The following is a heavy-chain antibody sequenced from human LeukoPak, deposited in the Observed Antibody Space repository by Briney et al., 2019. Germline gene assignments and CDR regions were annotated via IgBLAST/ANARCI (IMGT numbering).Heavy chain of an antibody. CDR3: ARAEPYDSSGYYYGY. CDR1: GYTFTSYG. J-gene: IGHJ4*02. D-gene: IGHD3-22*01. V-gene: IGHV1-69*04. Sequence: ASVKVSCKASGYTFTSYGISWVRQAPGQGLEWMGRIIPILGIANYAQKFQGRVTITADKSTSTAYMELSSLRSEDTAVYYCARAEPYDSSGYYYGYWGQGTLVTVSS. CDR2: IIPILGIA.